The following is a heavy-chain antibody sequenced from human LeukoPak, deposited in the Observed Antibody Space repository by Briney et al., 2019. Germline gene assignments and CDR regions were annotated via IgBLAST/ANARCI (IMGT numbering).Heavy chain of an antibody. J-gene: IGHJ4*02. CDR1: GGSISSGGYY. Sequence: PSETLSLTCTVSGGSISSGGYYWSWIRQHPGKGLEWIGYIYYSGSTYYNPSLKSRVTISVDTSKNQFSLKLSSVTAADTAVYYCAREWGEDSSSWYYFDYWGQGTLVTVSS. CDR2: IYYSGST. V-gene: IGHV4-31*03. D-gene: IGHD6-13*01. CDR3: AREWGEDSSSWYYFDY.